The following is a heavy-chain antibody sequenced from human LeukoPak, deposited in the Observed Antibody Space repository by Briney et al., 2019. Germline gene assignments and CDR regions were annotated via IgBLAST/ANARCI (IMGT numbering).Heavy chain of an antibody. V-gene: IGHV4-39*01. CDR1: GGSISSSSYS. CDR2: IYYSGST. Sequence: SETLSLTCTVSGGSISSSSYSWVWIRPPPGKGLEWIGSIYYSGSTYYNPSLKSRVTISVDTSKNQFSLKLSSVTAADTAVYYCARKLLEEQWLAFYYYMDVWGKGTTVTVSS. J-gene: IGHJ6*03. D-gene: IGHD6-19*01. CDR3: ARKLLEEQWLAFYYYMDV.